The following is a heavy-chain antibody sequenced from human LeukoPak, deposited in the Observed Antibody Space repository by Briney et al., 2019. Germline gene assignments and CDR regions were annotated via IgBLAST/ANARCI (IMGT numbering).Heavy chain of an antibody. CDR2: INPNSGGT. Sequence: ASVKVSCKASGYTFTGYYMHWVRQAPGQGLEWMGWINPNSGGTNYAQKFQGRVTMTRDTSISTAYMELSGLRSDDTAVYYCARDRQRLERRVVLFDPWGQGILVTVSP. J-gene: IGHJ5*02. CDR1: GYTFTGYY. V-gene: IGHV1-2*02. CDR3: ARDRQRLERRVVLFDP. D-gene: IGHD1-1*01.